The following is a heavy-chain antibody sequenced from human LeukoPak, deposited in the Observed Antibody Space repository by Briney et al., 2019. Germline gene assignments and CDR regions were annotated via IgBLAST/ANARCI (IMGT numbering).Heavy chain of an antibody. CDR1: GYTFTSYD. CDR3: ARVHGYYIGLYYFDY. D-gene: IGHD4-17*01. Sequence: GASVKVSCKASGYTFTSYDINWVRQATGQGLEWMGWMNPNSGNTGYAQKFQGRVTMTRNTSISTAYMELSSLRSDDTAIYYCARVHGYYIGLYYFDYWGQGTLVTVSS. V-gene: IGHV1-8*01. CDR2: MNPNSGNT. J-gene: IGHJ4*02.